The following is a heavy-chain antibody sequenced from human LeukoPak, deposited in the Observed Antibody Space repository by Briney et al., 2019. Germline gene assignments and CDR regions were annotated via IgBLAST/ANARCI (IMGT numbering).Heavy chain of an antibody. D-gene: IGHD6-13*01. J-gene: IGHJ4*02. CDR2: IKQDGSEK. CDR3: ARATAAGGRLIDY. Sequence: GGSLRLSCAASGFTFSNYWMNWVRQAPGKGLEWVANIKQDGSEKYYVDSVKGRFSISRDNAKNSLYLQMNSLRAEDTAVYYCARATAAGGRLIDYWGQGTLVTVSS. CDR1: GFTFSNYW. V-gene: IGHV3-7*05.